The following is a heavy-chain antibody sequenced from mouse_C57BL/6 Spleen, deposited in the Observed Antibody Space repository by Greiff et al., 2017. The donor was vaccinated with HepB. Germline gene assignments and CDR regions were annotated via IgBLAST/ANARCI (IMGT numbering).Heavy chain of an antibody. CDR3: ARRGTTVVPYYAMDY. CDR2: ISSGSSTI. CDR1: GFTFSDYG. D-gene: IGHD1-1*01. V-gene: IGHV5-17*01. J-gene: IGHJ4*01. Sequence: EVQRVESGGGLVKPGGSLKLSCAASGFTFSDYGMHWVRQAPEKGLEWVAYISSGSSTIYYADTVKGRFTISRDNAKNTLFLQMTSLRSEDTAMYYCARRGTTVVPYYAMDYWGQGTSVTVSS.